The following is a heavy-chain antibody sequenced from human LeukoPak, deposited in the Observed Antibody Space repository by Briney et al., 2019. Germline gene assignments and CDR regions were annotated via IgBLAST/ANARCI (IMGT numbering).Heavy chain of an antibody. CDR3: ARGLLGAKDAFEF. Sequence: GGSLRLSCAASGFTFSSYGMHWVRQAPGKGLEWVAFIRYDGSNKYYADSVKGRFTISRDNSKNTLYLQMNSLRAEDTAVYYCARGLLGAKDAFEFWGQGTMVTVSS. CDR1: GFTFSSYG. V-gene: IGHV3-30*02. CDR2: IRYDGSNK. D-gene: IGHD1-26*01. J-gene: IGHJ3*01.